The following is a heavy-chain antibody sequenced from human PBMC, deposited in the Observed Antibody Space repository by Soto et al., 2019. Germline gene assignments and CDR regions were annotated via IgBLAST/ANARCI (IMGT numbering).Heavy chain of an antibody. Sequence: GGSLRLSCAASGFTFRTYAMSWVRQAPGKGLEWVSGLYGNGGGITYADSVKGRFTISRDNSNNMLYLQMHSLRAEDTAVYYCAKDRQPDGLWPFDHWGQGTLVTVSS. V-gene: IGHV3-23*01. J-gene: IGHJ4*02. D-gene: IGHD2-8*01. CDR3: AKDRQPDGLWPFDH. CDR1: GFTFRTYA. CDR2: LYGNGGGI.